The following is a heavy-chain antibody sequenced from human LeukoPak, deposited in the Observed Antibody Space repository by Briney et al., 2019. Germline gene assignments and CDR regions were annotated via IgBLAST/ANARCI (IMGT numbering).Heavy chain of an antibody. Sequence: GGSLRLSCAASGFTLRSYTMNWVRQAPGKGLEWVSSIGISSNKIYYADSVKGRFIISRDNAKNSVYLQMNSLRAEDTAVYYCARDWRWSFDYWGQGALVTVSP. CDR2: IGISSNKI. CDR3: ARDWRWSFDY. J-gene: IGHJ4*02. CDR1: GFTLRSYT. D-gene: IGHD6-13*01. V-gene: IGHV3-21*01.